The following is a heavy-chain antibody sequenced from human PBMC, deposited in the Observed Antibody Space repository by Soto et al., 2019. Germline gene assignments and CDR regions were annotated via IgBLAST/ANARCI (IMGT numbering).Heavy chain of an antibody. D-gene: IGHD2-2*01. CDR2: ISAGGSDT. J-gene: IGHJ4*02. Sequence: EVQLLDAGGGWVQPGGSLRLSCVASGFVFSDYAMSWVRQAPGKGLEWVSAISAGGSDTYYADSVKGRFTVSRVNSKNTLYLQMNTLRAEDTAIYYCASVPIWCGSSSCYTEGLDSWGRGTLVTVSS. CDR3: ASVPIWCGSSSCYTEGLDS. V-gene: IGHV3-23*01. CDR1: GFVFSDYA.